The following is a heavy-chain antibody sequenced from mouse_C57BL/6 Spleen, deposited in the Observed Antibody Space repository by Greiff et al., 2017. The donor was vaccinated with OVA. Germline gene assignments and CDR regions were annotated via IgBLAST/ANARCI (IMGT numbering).Heavy chain of an antibody. Sequence: VQLQQSGPELVKPGASVKISCKASGYTFTDYYMNWVKQSHGKSLEWIGDINPNNGGTSYNQKFKGKATLTVDKSSSTAYMELRSLTSEDSAVYYCIYYYGSSPYWYFDVWGTGTTVTVSS. CDR2: INPNNGGT. CDR3: IYYYGSSPYWYFDV. CDR1: GYTFTDYY. D-gene: IGHD1-1*01. V-gene: IGHV1-26*01. J-gene: IGHJ1*03.